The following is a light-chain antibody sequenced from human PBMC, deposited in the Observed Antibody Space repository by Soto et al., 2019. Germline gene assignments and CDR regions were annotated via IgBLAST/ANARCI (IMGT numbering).Light chain of an antibody. J-gene: IGKJ5*01. CDR1: QGMSTY. CDR2: TDS. V-gene: IGKV1-9*01. Sequence: IHLTPSPSSLSASMVDRVPITCRASQGMSTYLAWYQQKPGKAPNLLIYTDSTLQTGVPSRFGGSTLGTVFTLTMSSLQPVDVATYDGQKLAGFPITGGQGTRLGI. CDR3: QKLAGFPIT.